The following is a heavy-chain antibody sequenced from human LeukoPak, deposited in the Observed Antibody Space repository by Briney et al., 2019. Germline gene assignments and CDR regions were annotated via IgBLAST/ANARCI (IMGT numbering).Heavy chain of an antibody. CDR3: ARDYHCGGNDCSWVDY. CDR2: ISHTGGT. J-gene: IGHJ4*02. Sequence: SETLSLTCTVSGGSISSGGYYWTWIRQPPGKGLEWIGYISHTGGTYYNSSLLSRVTISVDRSKNQFFLTLGSVTAADTAVYYCARDYHCGGNDCSWVDYWGQGTLVTVSS. V-gene: IGHV4-30-2*01. D-gene: IGHD2-21*01. CDR1: GGSISSGGYY.